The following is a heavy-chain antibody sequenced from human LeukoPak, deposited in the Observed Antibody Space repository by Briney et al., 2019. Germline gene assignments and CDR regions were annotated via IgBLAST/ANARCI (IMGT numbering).Heavy chain of an antibody. J-gene: IGHJ5*02. CDR2: ISASGDRT. V-gene: IGHV3-23*01. CDR3: AKNGEVLSWFDP. CDR1: GFTFSSYA. Sequence: PGGSLRLSCAASGFTFSSYAMSWVRQAPRRGLEWVSAISASGDRTYYADSVKGRYTISRDNSKNTLYLQMNSLRAEDTAVYSCAKNGEVLSWFDPWGQGTVVTVSS. D-gene: IGHD3-10*01.